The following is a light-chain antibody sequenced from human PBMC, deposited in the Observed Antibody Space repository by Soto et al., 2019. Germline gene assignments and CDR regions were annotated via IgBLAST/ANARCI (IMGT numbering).Light chain of an antibody. CDR2: GAF. Sequence: EIVMTQSPVTLSVSPGERVTLSCRASQSVSSNLAWYQQKPGQAPSLLIYGAFTRATGIPARFSGTGSGTEFTLTISSLQSEDFAVYYCQQYNMWPHTFGQGTKLEIK. CDR1: QSVSSN. V-gene: IGKV3-15*01. J-gene: IGKJ2*01. CDR3: QQYNMWPHT.